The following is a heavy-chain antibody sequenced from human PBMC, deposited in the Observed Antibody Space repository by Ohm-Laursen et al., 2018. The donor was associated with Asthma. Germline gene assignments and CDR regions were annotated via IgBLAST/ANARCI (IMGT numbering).Heavy chain of an antibody. CDR1: GGSFSGFQ. V-gene: IGHV4-34*01. CDR3: ARGPELDV. CDR2: SNERGVT. J-gene: IGHJ6*02. Sequence: GTLSLTCDVYGGSFSGFQWTWIRQPPGKGLEWTGESNERGVTNTNPSLKSRISISIITSWNQFSLQMTSLTVADTAVYYCARGPELDVWDQGTTVTVSS.